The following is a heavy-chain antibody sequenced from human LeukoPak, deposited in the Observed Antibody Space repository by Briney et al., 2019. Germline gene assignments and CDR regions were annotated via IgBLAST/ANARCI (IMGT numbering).Heavy chain of an antibody. D-gene: IGHD6-13*01. CDR3: ARGKRYSSSWFYNRFDP. Sequence: PGGSLRLSCAASGFTFSSYGMHWVRQAPGKGLEWVAVISYDGSNKYYADSVKGRFTISRDNSKNTLYLQMNSLRAGDTAVYYCARGKRYSSSWFYNRFDPWGQGTLVTVSS. J-gene: IGHJ5*02. V-gene: IGHV3-30*03. CDR2: ISYDGSNK. CDR1: GFTFSSYG.